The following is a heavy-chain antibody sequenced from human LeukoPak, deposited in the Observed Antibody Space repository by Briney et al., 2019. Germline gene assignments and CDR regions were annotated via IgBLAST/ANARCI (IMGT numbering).Heavy chain of an antibody. V-gene: IGHV3-72*01. D-gene: IGHD1-14*01. CDR1: GFTLSDHH. CDR3: TRIFYHGTRGFSPDF. CDR2: SRNKDYAYST. J-gene: IGHJ1*01. Sequence: GVSLRLSCAASGFTLSDHHMDWVRQAPGKGLEWIGRSRNKDYAYSTVYAASVKGRFTFSRDDPKNSLYLQMNSLTTEDTAVYYCTRIFYHGTRGFSPDFWGQGTLVTVS.